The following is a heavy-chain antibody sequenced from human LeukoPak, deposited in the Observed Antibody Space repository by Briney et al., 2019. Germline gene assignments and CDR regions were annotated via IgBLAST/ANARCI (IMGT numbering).Heavy chain of an antibody. V-gene: IGHV3-48*04. CDR2: FSSSSFKI. CDR1: EFPSVGNA. Sequence: GGPLSFPCAAPEFPSVGNAMTGFGRPQGRGREGFSYFSSSSFKIGYADSVKGRFTISRDNSKNSLYLQMDSLRVEDTAVYYCVRDPSYGSSWYYYMDVWGKGTTVTVSS. J-gene: IGHJ6*03. D-gene: IGHD6-13*01. CDR3: VRDPSYGSSWYYYMDV.